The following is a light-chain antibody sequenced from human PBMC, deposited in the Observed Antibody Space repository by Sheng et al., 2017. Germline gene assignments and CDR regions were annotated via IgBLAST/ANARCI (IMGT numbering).Light chain of an antibody. CDR3: QQAKSYPLT. CDR2: AAS. J-gene: IGKJ4*01. CDR1: QGIDNC. V-gene: IGKV1-12*01. Sequence: DIQMTQSPSSVSASVGDRVTITCRASQGIDNCLAWYQQNPGKAPKLLIYAASTLERGVPSRFSGSGSGTEFTLAISSLQPEDSATYYCQQAKSYPLTVGGGTKVEIQ.